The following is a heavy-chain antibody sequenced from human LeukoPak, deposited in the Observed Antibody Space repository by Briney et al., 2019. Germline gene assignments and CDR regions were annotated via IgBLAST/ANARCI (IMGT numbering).Heavy chain of an antibody. Sequence: GVSLRLSCAASGFTFSSCWKHWVRQAPGKGLVWVSRINSDGTTINYADSVKGRFTISKDDAKNTLYLQMNSLRVEDTAVYYCVRVPTSWFDPWGQGTLVTVSS. V-gene: IGHV3-74*01. D-gene: IGHD1-1*01. J-gene: IGHJ5*02. CDR2: INSDGTTI. CDR1: GFTFSSCW. CDR3: VRVPTSWFDP.